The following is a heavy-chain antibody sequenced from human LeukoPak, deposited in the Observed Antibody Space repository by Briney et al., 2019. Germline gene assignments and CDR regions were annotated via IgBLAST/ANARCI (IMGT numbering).Heavy chain of an antibody. J-gene: IGHJ4*02. CDR2: ISYDGSNK. CDR1: GFTFSSYG. V-gene: IGHV3-30*18. D-gene: IGHD5-18*01. Sequence: PGGSLRLSCAASGFTFSSYGMHWVRQAPGEGLEWVAVISYDGSNKYYADSVKGRFTISRDNSKNTLYLQMNSLRAEDTAVYYCAKPARAWIQLWPFDYWGQGTLVTVSS. CDR3: AKPARAWIQLWPFDY.